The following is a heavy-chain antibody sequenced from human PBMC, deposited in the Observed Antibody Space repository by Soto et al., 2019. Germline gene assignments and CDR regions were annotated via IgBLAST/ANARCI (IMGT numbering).Heavy chain of an antibody. Sequence: ASVKVSCKVSGYTLTDLSMQWVRQAPGKGLEWMGGFDPEDGETIYAQKFQGRVTITADESASTAYMELSSLRSEDTAVYYCARNTQYSSSWSPAEYFQHWGQGTLVTVSS. J-gene: IGHJ1*01. CDR3: ARNTQYSSSWSPAEYFQH. CDR1: GYTLTDLS. V-gene: IGHV1-24*01. CDR2: FDPEDGET. D-gene: IGHD6-13*01.